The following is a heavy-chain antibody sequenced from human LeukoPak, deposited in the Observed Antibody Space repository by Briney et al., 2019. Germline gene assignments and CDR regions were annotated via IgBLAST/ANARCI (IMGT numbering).Heavy chain of an antibody. CDR1: GFTFSSYS. J-gene: IGHJ4*02. D-gene: IGHD5-18*01. CDR2: ISSSSSYI. Sequence: GGSLRLSCAASGFTFSSYSMNWVRQAPGKGLECVSSISSSSSYIYYADSVKRGFTISRDNAKNSLYLQMNSLRAEDTAVYYCARDLWYSYGLHPVDYWGQGTLVTVSS. V-gene: IGHV3-21*01. CDR3: ARDLWYSYGLHPVDY.